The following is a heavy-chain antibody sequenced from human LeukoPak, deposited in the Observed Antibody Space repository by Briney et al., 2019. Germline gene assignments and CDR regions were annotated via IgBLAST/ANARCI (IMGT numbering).Heavy chain of an antibody. J-gene: IGHJ4*02. CDR2: INAGNGNT. Sequence: GASVKVSCKASGYTFTSYAMHWVRQAPGQRLEWMGWINAGNGNTKYSQKFQGRVTITRDTSASTAYMELSSLRSEDTAVYYCARKYAGYSSSWPLTFDYWGQGTLVTVSS. CDR1: GYTFTSYA. CDR3: ARKYAGYSSSWPLTFDY. D-gene: IGHD6-13*01. V-gene: IGHV1-3*01.